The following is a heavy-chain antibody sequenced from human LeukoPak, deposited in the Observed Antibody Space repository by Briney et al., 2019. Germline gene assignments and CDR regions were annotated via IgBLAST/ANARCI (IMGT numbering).Heavy chain of an antibody. Sequence: KPSETLSLTCVVYGGSFSGYYWSWVRQPPGKGLEWIGEINHSGASNYNPSLKSRVTMSLDTSKNHFSLMLTSVTATDTAVYFCARGQYGTYLFDHWGQGALVTVSS. CDR3: ARGQYGTYLFDH. CDR2: INHSGAS. CDR1: GGSFSGYY. D-gene: IGHD2/OR15-2a*01. V-gene: IGHV4-34*01. J-gene: IGHJ4*02.